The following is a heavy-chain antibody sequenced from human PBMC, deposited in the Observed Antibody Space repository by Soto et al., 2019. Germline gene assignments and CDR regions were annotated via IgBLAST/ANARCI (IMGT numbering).Heavy chain of an antibody. J-gene: IGHJ4*02. CDR1: GYGFTTYG. Sequence: QVHLVQSGAEVKKPGASVKVSCKGSGYGFTTYGITWVRQAPGQGLEWMAWISAHNGNTNYAQKLPGRVTVTRDTSTSTAYMELRGLRLDDTAGYYCTRGRYGDYWGQGALVTVSS. CDR3: TRGRYGDY. D-gene: IGHD1-1*01. CDR2: ISAHNGNT. V-gene: IGHV1-18*01.